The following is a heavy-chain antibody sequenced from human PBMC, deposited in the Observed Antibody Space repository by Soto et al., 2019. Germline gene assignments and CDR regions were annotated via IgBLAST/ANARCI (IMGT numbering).Heavy chain of an antibody. J-gene: IGHJ6*02. CDR3: AKDLSLYCSSTSCYMDYGMDV. D-gene: IGHD2-2*02. CDR1: VFTFSSYA. V-gene: IGHV3-23*01. CDR2: ISGSGGST. Sequence: GSLRLSCAASVFTFSSYAISWVRQAPGKGLEWVSAISGSGGSTYYADSVKGRFTISRDNSKNTLYLQMNSLRAEDTAVYYCAKDLSLYCSSTSCYMDYGMDVWGQGTTVTVSS.